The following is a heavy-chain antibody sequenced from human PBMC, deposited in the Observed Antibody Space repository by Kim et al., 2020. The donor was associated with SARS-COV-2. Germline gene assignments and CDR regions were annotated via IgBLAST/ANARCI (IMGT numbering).Heavy chain of an antibody. CDR1: GGSFSGYY. D-gene: IGHD3-10*01. CDR3: ARAKRLWFGELFDY. Sequence: SETLSLTCAVYGGSFSGYYWSWIRQPPGKGLEWIGEINHSGSTNYNPSLKSRVTISVDTSKNQFSLKLSSVTAADTAVYYCARAKRLWFGELFDYWGQGTLVTVSS. CDR2: INHSGST. V-gene: IGHV4-34*01. J-gene: IGHJ4*02.